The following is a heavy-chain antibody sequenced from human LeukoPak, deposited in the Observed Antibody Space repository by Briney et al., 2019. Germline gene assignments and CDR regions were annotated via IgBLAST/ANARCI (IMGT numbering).Heavy chain of an antibody. D-gene: IGHD2-15*01. CDR3: AKDQEACSGGSCYSGCYDY. CDR1: GFTFSSYG. V-gene: IGHV3-30*02. CDR2: IWYGGSNK. J-gene: IGHJ4*02. Sequence: PGGSLRLSCAASGFTFSSYGMHWVRQAPGKGPEWVAVIWYGGSNKYYADSVKGRFTISRDNSKNTLYLQMNSLRAEDTAVYYCAKDQEACSGGSCYSGCYDYWGQGTLVTVSS.